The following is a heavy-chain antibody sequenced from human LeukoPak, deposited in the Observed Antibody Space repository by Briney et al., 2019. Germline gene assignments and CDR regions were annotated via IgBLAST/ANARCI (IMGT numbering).Heavy chain of an antibody. CDR1: GFIFSNSA. CDR3: ASFHDTGPAN. V-gene: IGHV3-11*04. Sequence: GGSLRLSCAASGFIFSNSAMSWIRQAPGKGLEWVSYISSSGSTIYYADSVKGRFTISRDNAKNTLYLQMNSLRAEDTAVYYCASFHDTGPANWGQGTLVTVSS. J-gene: IGHJ4*02. D-gene: IGHD3-22*01. CDR2: ISSSGSTI.